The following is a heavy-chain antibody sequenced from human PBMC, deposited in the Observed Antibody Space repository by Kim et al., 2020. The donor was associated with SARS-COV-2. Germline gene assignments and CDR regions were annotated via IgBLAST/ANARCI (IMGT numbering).Heavy chain of an antibody. Sequence: GGSLRLSCAASGFTFSSYAMHWVRQAPGKGLEWVAVISYDGSNKYYADSVKGRFTISRDNSKNTLYLQMNSLRAEDTAVYYCARDFYYDSSGYQNWFDPWGQGTLVTVSS. J-gene: IGHJ5*02. CDR1: GFTFSSYA. CDR3: ARDFYYDSSGYQNWFDP. CDR2: ISYDGSNK. V-gene: IGHV3-30*04. D-gene: IGHD3-22*01.